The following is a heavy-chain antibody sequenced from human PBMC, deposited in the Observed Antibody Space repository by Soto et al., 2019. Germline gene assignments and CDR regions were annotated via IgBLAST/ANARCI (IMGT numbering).Heavy chain of an antibody. Sequence: SETLSLTCTVSGGSVSSGSHFWSWIRHPPGKGLEWIGYIYYSGSTNYNPSLKSRVALSVDTSKNQFSLKLTSVTAADTAVYYCARDRKTTVTSHHGMDVWGQGTTVT. J-gene: IGHJ6*02. CDR1: GGSVSSGSHF. V-gene: IGHV4-61*01. CDR3: ARDRKTTVTSHHGMDV. CDR2: IYYSGST. D-gene: IGHD4-17*01.